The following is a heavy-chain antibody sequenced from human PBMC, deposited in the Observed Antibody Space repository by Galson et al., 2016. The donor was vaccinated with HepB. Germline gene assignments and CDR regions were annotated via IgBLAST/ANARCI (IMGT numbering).Heavy chain of an antibody. Sequence: CAISGDSVSNINVAWNWIRQSPSRGLEWLGRTDYGSKWHFDYAESVKSRITINPDTAKNQFSLQLNSVTPEDTAKYYCARSYLLGRGFGSWGQGTLVTVSS. D-gene: IGHD7-27*01. J-gene: IGHJ4*02. V-gene: IGHV6-1*01. CDR3: ARSYLLGRGFGS. CDR2: TDYGSKWHF. CDR1: GDSVSNINVA.